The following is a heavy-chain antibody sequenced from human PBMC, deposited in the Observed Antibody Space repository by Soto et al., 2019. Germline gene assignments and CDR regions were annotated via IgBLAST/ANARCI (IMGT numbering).Heavy chain of an antibody. CDR2: ISITSNYI. D-gene: IGHD2-21*02. Sequence: PGGSLRLSCAASGFTFSSYSMNWVRRAPGTGLEWVSSISITSNYIYHVESVKGRFTVSRDNAKNSLYLQMNSQRAEDTAVYYCARDRTANSYYYHSMDVWGPATTVTVSS. CDR1: GFTFSSYS. CDR3: ARDRTANSYYYHSMDV. V-gene: IGHV3-21*01. J-gene: IGHJ6*02.